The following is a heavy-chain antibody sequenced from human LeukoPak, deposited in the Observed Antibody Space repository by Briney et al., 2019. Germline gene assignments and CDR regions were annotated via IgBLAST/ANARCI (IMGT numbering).Heavy chain of an antibody. CDR1: GYTFTSYY. V-gene: IGHV1-46*01. Sequence: ASVKVSCKASGYTFTSYYMHWVRQAPGQGLEWMGIINPSRGSTSYAQKFQGRVTMTRDMSTSTVYMELSSLRSEDTAVYYCARGGLVEDWFDPWGQGTLVTVSS. CDR3: ARGGLVEDWFDP. D-gene: IGHD6-19*01. CDR2: INPSRGST. J-gene: IGHJ5*02.